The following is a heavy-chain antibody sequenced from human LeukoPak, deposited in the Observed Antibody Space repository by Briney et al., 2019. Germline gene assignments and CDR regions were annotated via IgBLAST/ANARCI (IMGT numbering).Heavy chain of an antibody. V-gene: IGHV3-30*02. CDR3: AKDHGSSSIMDHFDY. Sequence: GGSLRLSCAASGFTFSSYGMHWVRQAPGKGLEWVAFIRYDGSNKYYAESVKRRFTISRDDSKNMLYLQMNSLRAEDTAVYYCAKDHGSSSIMDHFDYWGQGTLVTVSS. J-gene: IGHJ4*02. CDR2: IRYDGSNK. D-gene: IGHD6-13*01. CDR1: GFTFSSYG.